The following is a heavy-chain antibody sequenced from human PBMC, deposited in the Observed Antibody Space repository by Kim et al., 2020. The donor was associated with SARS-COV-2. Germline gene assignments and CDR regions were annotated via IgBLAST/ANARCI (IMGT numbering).Heavy chain of an antibody. Sequence: GGSLRLSCAASGFTFSSYWMSWVRQAPGKGLEWVANIKQDGSEKYYVDSVKGRFTISRDNAKNSLYLQMNSLRAEDTAVYYCAREPYSSSWYGAFDIWGQGTMVTVSS. V-gene: IGHV3-7*01. CDR1: GFTFSSYW. J-gene: IGHJ3*02. D-gene: IGHD6-13*01. CDR3: AREPYSSSWYGAFDI. CDR2: IKQDGSEK.